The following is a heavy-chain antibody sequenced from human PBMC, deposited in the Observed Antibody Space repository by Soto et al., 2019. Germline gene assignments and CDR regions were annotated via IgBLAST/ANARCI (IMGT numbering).Heavy chain of an antibody. J-gene: IGHJ4*02. Sequence: PSETLSLTCSVSGGSISSHYWSWIRQTPGKGLEWIGNIYHRRSTNYNPSLTSRVTISIDTPKNQFSLELTSVTAADTAVYFCARTAYDSSGYTVEFDYWGQGTLVTVS. CDR1: GGSISSHY. D-gene: IGHD3-22*01. CDR2: IYHRRST. CDR3: ARTAYDSSGYTVEFDY. V-gene: IGHV4-59*11.